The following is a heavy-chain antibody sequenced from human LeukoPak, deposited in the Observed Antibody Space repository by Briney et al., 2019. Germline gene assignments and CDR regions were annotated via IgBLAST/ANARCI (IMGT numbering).Heavy chain of an antibody. J-gene: IGHJ6*02. CDR1: GGSISSSSYY. CDR3: ARPSKWYVFYMDV. V-gene: IGHV4-39*01. D-gene: IGHD2-15*01. CDR2: IYYSGST. Sequence: SETLSLTCTDSGGSISSSSYYWGWIRQPPGKGLERIGSIYYSGSTYYNPSLKSRVTISVDTSKNQFSLKLSSVTAADTAVYYCARPSKWYVFYMDVWGQGTTVTVSS.